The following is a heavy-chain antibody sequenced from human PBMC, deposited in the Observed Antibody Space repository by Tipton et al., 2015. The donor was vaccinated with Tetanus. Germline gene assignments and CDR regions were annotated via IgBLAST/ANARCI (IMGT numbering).Heavy chain of an antibody. CDR1: GFIFSSYG. CDR3: AREADCSGGSCFSGGFDN. D-gene: IGHD2-15*01. Sequence: SLRLSCAASGFIFSSYGIHWVRQAPGKGLEWVAVSWYDGTDKYYADSVKGRFTISRDNSKNTLYLQMNSLRAEDTAVYYCAREADCSGGSCFSGGFDNWGQGTQVTASS. V-gene: IGHV3-33*01. CDR2: SWYDGTDK. J-gene: IGHJ4*02.